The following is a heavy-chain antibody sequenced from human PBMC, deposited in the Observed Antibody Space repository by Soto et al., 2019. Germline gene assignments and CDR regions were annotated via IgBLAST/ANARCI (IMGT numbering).Heavy chain of an antibody. D-gene: IGHD2-8*01. Sequence: GASVKVSCKASGYTFTSYAMHWVRLAPGQRLEWMGWINAGNGNTKYSQKFQGRVTITRDTSASTAYMELSSLRSEGTAVYYCARGGVMVYAYYFDYWGQGTLVTVSS. CDR3: ARGGVMVYAYYFDY. CDR2: INAGNGNT. V-gene: IGHV1-3*01. CDR1: GYTFTSYA. J-gene: IGHJ4*02.